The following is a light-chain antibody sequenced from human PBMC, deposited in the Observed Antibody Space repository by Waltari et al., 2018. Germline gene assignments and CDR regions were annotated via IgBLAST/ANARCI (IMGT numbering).Light chain of an antibody. Sequence: QSVLTQPPSASGTPGQRVTISCSGSSSNIGSNYVYWYQQLPGTAPKLLIYMNKQRPSGVPDLFSGSKSGTSASLAISGLRSEDEADYYCAAWDDSLSAWVFGGGTKLTVL. CDR3: AAWDDSLSAWV. CDR2: MNK. CDR1: SSNIGSNY. J-gene: IGLJ3*02. V-gene: IGLV1-47*01.